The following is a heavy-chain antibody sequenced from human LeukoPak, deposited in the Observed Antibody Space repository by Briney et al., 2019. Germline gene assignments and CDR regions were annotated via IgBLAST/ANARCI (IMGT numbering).Heavy chain of an antibody. J-gene: IGHJ4*02. D-gene: IGHD5-18*01. V-gene: IGHV3-23*01. CDR2: ISSSGGST. Sequence: GGSLRLSCAASGFTFSSYAMSWVRQAPGKGLEWVSAISSSGGSTYYAESVKGRFTISRDNSKNTLYLQMNSLRAEDTAVYYCAKDNFGTAMVDYFDYWGQGTLVTVSS. CDR1: GFTFSSYA. CDR3: AKDNFGTAMVDYFDY.